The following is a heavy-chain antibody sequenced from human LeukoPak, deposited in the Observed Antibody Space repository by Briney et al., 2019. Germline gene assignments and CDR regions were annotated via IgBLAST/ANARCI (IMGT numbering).Heavy chain of an antibody. CDR3: ARNIVVVPAAPGGY. CDR1: GYTFTGYY. J-gene: IGHJ4*02. D-gene: IGHD2-2*01. V-gene: IGHV1-2*02. CDR2: INPNSGGT. Sequence: ASVKVSCKASGYTFTGYYMHWVRQAPGQGLEWMGWINPNSGGTIYAQKFQGRVTMTRDTSISTAYMELSRLRSDDTAVYYCARNIVVVPAAPGGYWGQGTLVTVSS.